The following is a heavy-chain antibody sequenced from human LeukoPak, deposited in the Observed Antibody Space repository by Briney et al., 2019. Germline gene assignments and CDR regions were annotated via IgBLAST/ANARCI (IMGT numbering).Heavy chain of an antibody. J-gene: IGHJ3*02. V-gene: IGHV3-53*01. CDR2: IYSGGST. D-gene: IGHD6-19*01. Sequence: PGGSLRLSCAASGFTVSSNYMSWVRQAPGKGLEWVSVIYSGGSTYYADSVKGRFTISRDNSKNTLYLQMNSLRAEDTAVYYCARAAYSSGDAFDTWGQGTMVTVSS. CDR1: GFTVSSNY. CDR3: ARAAYSSGDAFDT.